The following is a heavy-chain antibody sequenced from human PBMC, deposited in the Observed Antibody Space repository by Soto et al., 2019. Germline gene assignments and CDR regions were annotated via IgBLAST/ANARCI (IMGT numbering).Heavy chain of an antibody. D-gene: IGHD2-15*01. V-gene: IGHV3-15*07. CDR1: GFTFSNAW. J-gene: IGHJ4*02. CDR3: TTLTKIKDIVVVVAAYYFDY. Sequence: GGSLRLSCAASGFTFSNAWMNWVRQAPGKGLEWVGRIKSKTDGGTKNYAPPVKGRFTISRDDSKNTLYLQMNSLKTEDTAVYYCTTLTKIKDIVVVVAAYYFDYWGQGTLVTVSS. CDR2: IKSKTDGGTK.